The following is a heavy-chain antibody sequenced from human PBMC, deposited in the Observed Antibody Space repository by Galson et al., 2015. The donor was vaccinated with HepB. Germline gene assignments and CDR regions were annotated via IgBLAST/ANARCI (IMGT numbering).Heavy chain of an antibody. CDR1: GFTFSNHA. CDR3: ARDLRTQQLVDY. V-gene: IGHV3-53*01. J-gene: IGHJ4*02. CDR2: IYIGGTT. Sequence: SLRLSCAASGFTFSNHAMHWVRQAPGKGLEWVSVIYIGGTTNYADSVKGRFTISRDNSKNTLYLQMNNLRAEDTAVYYCARDLRTQQLVDYWGQGTLVTVSS. D-gene: IGHD6-13*01.